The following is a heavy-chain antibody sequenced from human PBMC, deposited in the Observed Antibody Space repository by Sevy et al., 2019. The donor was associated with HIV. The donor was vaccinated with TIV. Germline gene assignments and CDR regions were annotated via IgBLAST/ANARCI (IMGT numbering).Heavy chain of an antibody. CDR2: INPNSGGT. CDR3: ARGFLPPAVSIAVYYYYYGMDV. D-gene: IGHD6-6*01. Sequence: ASVKVSCKASGYTFTGYYMHWVRQVPGQGLEWMGWINPNSGGTNYAQKFQGRVTMTRDTSISTAYMELSRLRSDDTAVYYCARGFLPPAVSIAVYYYYYGMDVWGQGTTVTVSS. J-gene: IGHJ6*02. V-gene: IGHV1-2*02. CDR1: GYTFTGYY.